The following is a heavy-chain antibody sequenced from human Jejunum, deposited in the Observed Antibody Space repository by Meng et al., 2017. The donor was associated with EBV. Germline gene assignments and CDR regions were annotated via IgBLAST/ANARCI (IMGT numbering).Heavy chain of an antibody. CDR1: GGSISDNDW. CDR3: AGNGYYALEY. D-gene: IGHD3-22*01. CDR2: IYHGGGT. J-gene: IGHJ4*02. V-gene: IGHV4-4*02. Sequence: KGPGPRLGKPSGTRSLPCVVSGGSISDNDWWSWVRQPPGKGLEWLGEIYHGGGTNYNPSLESRVTISVDKSKNQFSLKLNSVTVADTAVYYCAGNGYYALEYWGPGILVTVSS.